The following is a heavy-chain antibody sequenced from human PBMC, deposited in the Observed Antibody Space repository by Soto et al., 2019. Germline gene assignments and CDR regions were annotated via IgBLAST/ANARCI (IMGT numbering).Heavy chain of an antibody. V-gene: IGHV3-64D*06. CDR2: ISSNGGST. J-gene: IGHJ6*02. CDR1: GFTFIKAY. Sequence: GGSLRLSCAASGFTFIKAYMNWVRQAPGKGLEYVSAISSNGGSTYYADSVKGRFTISRDNSKYTLYLQMSSLRAEDTAVYYCVKVEGATSYYYGMDVWGQGTTVTVSS. D-gene: IGHD1-26*01. CDR3: VKVEGATSYYYGMDV.